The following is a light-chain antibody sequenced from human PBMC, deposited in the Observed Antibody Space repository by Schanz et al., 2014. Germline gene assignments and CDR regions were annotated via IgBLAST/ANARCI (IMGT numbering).Light chain of an antibody. J-gene: IGKJ4*01. CDR1: QSVSSN. V-gene: IGKV3-11*01. Sequence: DIVMTQSLATLSVSPGERATLSCRASQSVSSNLAWYQQKPGQAPRLLIYDASKRATGIPDRFSGSGSGTDFTLTVSSLEPEDFAFYYCQQRSKWPLTFGGGTKVEIK. CDR3: QQRSKWPLT. CDR2: DAS.